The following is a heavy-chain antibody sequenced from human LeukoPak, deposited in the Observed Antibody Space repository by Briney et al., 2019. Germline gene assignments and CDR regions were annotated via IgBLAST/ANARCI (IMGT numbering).Heavy chain of an antibody. D-gene: IGHD2-8*01. CDR2: ISSSGSTI. CDR1: GFTFSDYY. CDR3: ARRTLRYCTNGVCYEVDY. Sequence: PGRSLRLSCAASGFTFSDYYMSWIRQAPGKGLEWVSYISSSGSTIYYADSVKGRFTISRDNAKNSLYLQMNSLRAEDTAVYCCARRTLRYCTNGVCYEVDYWGQGTLVTVSS. J-gene: IGHJ4*02. V-gene: IGHV3-11*01.